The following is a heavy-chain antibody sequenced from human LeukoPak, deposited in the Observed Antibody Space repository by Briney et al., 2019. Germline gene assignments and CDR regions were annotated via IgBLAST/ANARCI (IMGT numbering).Heavy chain of an antibody. J-gene: IGHJ6*03. CDR2: LYYGGST. Sequence: SETLSLTCNVSGDSFRDYYWIWIRQPPGKGLEWIGYLYYGGSTSYNPSLKSRVTFSVDTSKNQFSLKLNSVTAADMAVYYCARGRDGYTLDYYYYHYMDVWGKGTTVTVSS. CDR3: ARGRDGYTLDYYYYHYMDV. CDR1: GDSFRDYY. D-gene: IGHD5-24*01. V-gene: IGHV4-59*01.